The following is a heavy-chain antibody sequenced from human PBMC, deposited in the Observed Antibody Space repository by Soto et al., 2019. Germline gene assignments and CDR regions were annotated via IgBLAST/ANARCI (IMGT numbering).Heavy chain of an antibody. D-gene: IGHD6-6*01. CDR1: GGTFSSYA. V-gene: IGHV1-69*13. CDR2: IIPIFGTA. CDR3: AFGYSSSSRDYYGMDV. Sequence: SVKVSCKASGGTFSSYAISWVRQAPGQGLEWMGGIIPIFGTANYAQKFQGRVTITADESTSTAYMELSSLRSEDTAVYYCAFGYSSSSRDYYGMDVWGQGSTVTVSS. J-gene: IGHJ6*02.